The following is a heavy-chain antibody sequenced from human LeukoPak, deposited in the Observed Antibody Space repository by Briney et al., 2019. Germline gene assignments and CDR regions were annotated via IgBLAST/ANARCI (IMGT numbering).Heavy chain of an antibody. CDR3: ASGIVGATYTY. V-gene: IGHV3-53*01. Sequence: QPGGSLRLSCAASGFTFSSYWMSWVRQAPGKGLEWVSVIYSGGSTYYADSVKGRFTISRDNSKNTLYLQMNSLRAEDTAVYYCASGIVGATYTYWGQGTLVTVSS. CDR2: IYSGGST. CDR1: GFTFSSYW. J-gene: IGHJ4*02. D-gene: IGHD1-26*01.